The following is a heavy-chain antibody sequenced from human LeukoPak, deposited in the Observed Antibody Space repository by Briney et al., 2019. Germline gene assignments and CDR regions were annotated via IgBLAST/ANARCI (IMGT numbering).Heavy chain of an antibody. V-gene: IGHV4-34*01. CDR1: GGSFSGYY. J-gene: IGHJ4*02. CDR3: ARLARWLQLSSYFDY. D-gene: IGHD5-24*01. Sequence: SETLSLTCAVYGGSFSGYYWSWVRQPPGKGLEWIGEINHSGSTNYNPSLKSRVTISVDTSKNQFSLKLSSVTAADTAVYYCARLARWLQLSSYFDYWGQGTLVTVSS. CDR2: INHSGST.